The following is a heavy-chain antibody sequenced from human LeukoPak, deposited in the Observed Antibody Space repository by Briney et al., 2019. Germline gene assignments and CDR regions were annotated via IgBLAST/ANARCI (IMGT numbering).Heavy chain of an antibody. CDR3: ARARMADTMGRWFDP. V-gene: IGHV1-46*01. CDR2: ITPSGGST. J-gene: IGHJ5*02. Sequence: GASVKVSCKASGYTFTSYYIHWVRQAPGQGLEWMGIITPSGGSTGHAQKFQGRVTMTRDTSTSTVYMELGSLRSDDTAVYYCARARMADTMGRWFDPWGQGTLVTVSS. D-gene: IGHD1-26*01. CDR1: GYTFTSYY.